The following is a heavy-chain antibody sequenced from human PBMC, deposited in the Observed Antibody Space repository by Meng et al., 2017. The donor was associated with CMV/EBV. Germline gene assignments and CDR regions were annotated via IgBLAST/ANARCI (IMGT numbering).Heavy chain of an antibody. CDR3: ARVCGGSCFDY. Sequence: HVRWGPSGAEVKKPGSPVKVLCKASGGTFSMYAISWVRQAPGQGLEWMGGIIPIFGTANYAQKFQGRVTITADESTSTAYMELSSLRSEDTAVYYCARVCGGSCFDYWGQGTLVTVSS. J-gene: IGHJ4*02. CDR2: IIPIFGTA. CDR1: GGTFSMYA. V-gene: IGHV1-69*01. D-gene: IGHD2-15*01.